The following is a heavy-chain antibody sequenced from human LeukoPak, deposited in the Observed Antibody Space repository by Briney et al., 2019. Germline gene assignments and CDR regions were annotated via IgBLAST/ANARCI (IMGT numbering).Heavy chain of an antibody. D-gene: IGHD3-10*01. Sequence: GGSLRLSCAASGLTFSSYGMHWVRQAPGKGLEWVAFIRYDGSNKYFADSVKGRFTISRDSSKNTLYLQMNSLRVDDTAVYYCAKDGTRGIRFGKIPHYFDYWGQGTLVTVSS. CDR3: AKDGTRGIRFGKIPHYFDY. J-gene: IGHJ4*02. V-gene: IGHV3-30*02. CDR2: IRYDGSNK. CDR1: GLTFSSYG.